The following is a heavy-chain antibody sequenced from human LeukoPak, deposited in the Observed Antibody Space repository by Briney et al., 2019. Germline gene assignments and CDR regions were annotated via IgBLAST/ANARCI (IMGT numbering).Heavy chain of an antibody. CDR2: IFHSGST. Sequence: GSLRLSCAASGFTFSSYWMHWVRQAPGKGLEWIGEIFHSGSTNYNPSLKSRVTISVDKSTNQFSLKLSSVTAADTAVYYCARDGAHTYGSGSYFNNYFYGMDVWGQGTTVTVSS. CDR1: GFTFSSYW. CDR3: ARDGAHTYGSGSYFNNYFYGMDV. J-gene: IGHJ6*02. D-gene: IGHD3-10*01. V-gene: IGHV4-4*02.